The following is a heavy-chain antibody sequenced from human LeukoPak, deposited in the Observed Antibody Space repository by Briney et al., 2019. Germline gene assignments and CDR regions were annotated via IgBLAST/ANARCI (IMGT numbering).Heavy chain of an antibody. Sequence: SETLSLTCAVYGGSFGGYYWSWIRQPPGKGLEWIREINHSGSTNYNPSLKSRVTISVDTSKNQFSLKLSSVTAADTAVYYCARVTRDTAMGMGPMGYYYYMDVWGKGTTVTVSS. D-gene: IGHD5-18*01. CDR2: INHSGST. J-gene: IGHJ6*03. V-gene: IGHV4-34*01. CDR1: GGSFGGYY. CDR3: ARVTRDTAMGMGPMGYYYYMDV.